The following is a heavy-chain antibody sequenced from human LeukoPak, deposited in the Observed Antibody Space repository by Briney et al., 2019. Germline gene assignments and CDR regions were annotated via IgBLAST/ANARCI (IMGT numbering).Heavy chain of an antibody. V-gene: IGHV3-23*01. Sequence: GGSLRLSCAASGFTFSSYAMSWVRQAPGKGLEWVSAISGGGGSTYYADSVKGRFTISRDNSKNTLYLQMNSLRAEDTAVYYCAKVYCDFWSGYYLTAYYYGMDVWGQGTTVTVSS. D-gene: IGHD3-3*01. J-gene: IGHJ6*02. CDR2: ISGGGGST. CDR1: GFTFSSYA. CDR3: AKVYCDFWSGYYLTAYYYGMDV.